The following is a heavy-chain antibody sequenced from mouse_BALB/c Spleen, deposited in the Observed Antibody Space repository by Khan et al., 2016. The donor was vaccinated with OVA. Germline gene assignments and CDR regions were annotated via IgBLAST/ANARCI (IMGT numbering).Heavy chain of an antibody. CDR1: AFDFSYYD. D-gene: IGHD2-3*01. Sequence: EVELVESGGGLVRPGGSLKLSCAASAFDFSYYDMSWVRQNPERRLEWVAYISSGGGGTSYPDTVKGRFSISRDHAKNTLFLQMSIRKTEDTAIYYFARGYYNFDYWGQGTTLTGSS. CDR3: ARGYYNFDY. V-gene: IGHV5-12-1*01. J-gene: IGHJ2*01. CDR2: ISSGGGGT.